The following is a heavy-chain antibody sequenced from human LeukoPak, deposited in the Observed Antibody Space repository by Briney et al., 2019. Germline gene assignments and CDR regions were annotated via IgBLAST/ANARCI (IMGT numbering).Heavy chain of an antibody. Sequence: SETLSLTCTVSGGSISSYYWSWIRQPPGKGLEWIGYIYYSGSTNYNPSLKSRVTISVDTSKNQFSLKLSSVTAADTAVYYCARALGGAYYFDYWGQGTLVTVSS. D-gene: IGHD3-16*01. J-gene: IGHJ4*02. CDR2: IYYSGST. CDR1: GGSISSYY. CDR3: ARALGGAYYFDY. V-gene: IGHV4-59*01.